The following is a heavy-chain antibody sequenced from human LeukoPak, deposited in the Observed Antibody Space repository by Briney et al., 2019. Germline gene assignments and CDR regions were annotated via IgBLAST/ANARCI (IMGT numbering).Heavy chain of an antibody. CDR3: ARDRECGTTTCCVDY. J-gene: IGHJ4*02. CDR2: ITNSGSTI. D-gene: IGHD2-2*01. CDR1: GFIFSDYY. Sequence: GGSLRLSCAASGFIFSDYYMSWVRQAPGKGLEWISYITNSGSTIYYAESVKGRFTISRDYAKNSLYLQMNNLRAEDTAVYYFARDRECGTTTCCVDYLGQGTQVTVSS. V-gene: IGHV3-11*01.